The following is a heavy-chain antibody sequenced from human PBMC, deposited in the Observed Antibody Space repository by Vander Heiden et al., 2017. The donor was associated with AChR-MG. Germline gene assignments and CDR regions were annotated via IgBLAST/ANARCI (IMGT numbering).Heavy chain of an antibody. D-gene: IGHD1-26*01. CDR3: AKDAGWVLGYS. J-gene: IGHJ4*02. Sequence: QVQLVESGGGVVQPGRSLRLSCAAPGFTFSSYGMHWVRQAPGKGLEWVAVISYDGSNKYYADSVKGRFTISRDNSKNTLYLQMNSLRAEDTAVYYCAKDAGWVLGYSWGQGTLVTVSS. V-gene: IGHV3-30*18. CDR2: ISYDGSNK. CDR1: GFTFSSYG.